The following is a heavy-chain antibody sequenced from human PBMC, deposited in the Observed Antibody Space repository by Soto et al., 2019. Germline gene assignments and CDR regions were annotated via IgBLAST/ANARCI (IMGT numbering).Heavy chain of an antibody. CDR3: ARGKGATITTYDY. D-gene: IGHD4-4*01. CDR2: IIGGGGTT. J-gene: IGHJ4*02. V-gene: IGHV3-23*01. CDR1: GFTFSLYT. Sequence: PGGSLRLSCVASGFTFSLYTMAWVRQPPGKGLEWVSAIIGGGGTTYYSDSLKGRFAISRDNSKNTLFLQIDSLRAEDTALYYCARGKGATITTYDYWGQGTLVTVSS.